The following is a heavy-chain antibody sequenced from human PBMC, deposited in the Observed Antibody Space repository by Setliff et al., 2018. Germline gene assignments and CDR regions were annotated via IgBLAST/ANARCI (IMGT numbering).Heavy chain of an antibody. J-gene: IGHJ3*02. Sequence: ASVKVSCKASGYAFTSYYIHWVRQAPGQGLEWMGIINPSGDSTNYAQKLQGRVTMTTDTSTSTAYMELRSLRSDDTAVHYCARDATYYYDSSGYYSIWGQGTMVTVSS. D-gene: IGHD3-22*01. CDR2: INPSGDST. V-gene: IGHV1-46*01. CDR1: GYAFTSYY. CDR3: ARDATYYYDSSGYYSI.